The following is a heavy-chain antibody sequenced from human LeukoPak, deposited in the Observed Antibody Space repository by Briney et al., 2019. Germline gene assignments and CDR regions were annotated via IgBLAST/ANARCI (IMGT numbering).Heavy chain of an antibody. CDR2: ISYDGSNK. CDR1: GFTFSSYA. D-gene: IGHD5-24*01. Sequence: SGGSLRLSCAASGFTFSSYAMHWVRQAPGKGLEWVAVISYDGSNKYYADSVKGRFTISRDNSKNTLYLQMNSLRAEDTAVYYCARDGPRDGYHEYYFDYWGQGTLVTVSS. CDR3: ARDGPRDGYHEYYFDY. V-gene: IGHV3-30*04. J-gene: IGHJ4*02.